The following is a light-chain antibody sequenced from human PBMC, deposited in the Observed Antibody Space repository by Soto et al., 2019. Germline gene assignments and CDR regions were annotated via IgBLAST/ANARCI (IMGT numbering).Light chain of an antibody. CDR2: DAS. V-gene: IGKV3-11*01. Sequence: DIVLTQSPATLSLSPGERATLPCRASQTVSSYLLWYQQKRGQAPRLLIYDASNGATGIPARFSGSGSGTDFTLTISSLEPEDFAVYYCQQRMNWPLTFGQGTRLEVK. J-gene: IGKJ5*01. CDR1: QTVSSY. CDR3: QQRMNWPLT.